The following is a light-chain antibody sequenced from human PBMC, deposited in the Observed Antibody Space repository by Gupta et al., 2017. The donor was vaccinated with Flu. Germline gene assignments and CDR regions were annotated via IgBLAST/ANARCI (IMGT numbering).Light chain of an antibody. J-gene: IGLJ2*01. CDR2: QDA. V-gene: IGLV3-1*01. Sequence: SYELTQPPAVSVFPGQTATITCSGDKLGDIYVSWYQQKPGQSPVLVIYQDAQRPSGIPERISGSNSGNTATMTISGTQAMEEADYYCQEWDSGTGGFGGGTKLTVL. CDR1: KLGDIY. CDR3: QEWDSGTGG.